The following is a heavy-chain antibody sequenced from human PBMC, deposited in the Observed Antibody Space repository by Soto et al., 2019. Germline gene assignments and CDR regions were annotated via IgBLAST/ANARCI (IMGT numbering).Heavy chain of an antibody. J-gene: IGHJ6*02. Sequence: VQLVESGGGVVQPGRSLTLSCAASGFTFTTFAMHWVRQTPGKGLEWVALISYDGTKKYYADSVKGRFTISRDQSKNTLYLQMNSLSAEDTAVYYCAKDIARGPSTSSYYYYGMDVWGQGTTVTVSS. CDR1: GFTFTTFA. CDR2: ISYDGTKK. CDR3: AKDIARGPSTSSYYYYGMDV. D-gene: IGHD3-10*01. V-gene: IGHV3-30*18.